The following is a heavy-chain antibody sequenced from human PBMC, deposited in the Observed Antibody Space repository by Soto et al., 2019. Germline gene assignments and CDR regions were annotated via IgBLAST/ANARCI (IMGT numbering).Heavy chain of an antibody. CDR2: ISGGSGST. V-gene: IGHV3-23*01. Sequence: GGSLRLSCAASGFTFSSYAMSWVRQAPGKGLEWVSSISGGSGSTYYADSVKGRFTISRDNSKDTLYLQMSSLRAEDTAIYYCAKDQLGYGEYYFDYWGQGTLVTVSS. CDR3: AKDQLGYGEYYFDY. CDR1: GFTFSSYA. J-gene: IGHJ4*02. D-gene: IGHD5-18*01.